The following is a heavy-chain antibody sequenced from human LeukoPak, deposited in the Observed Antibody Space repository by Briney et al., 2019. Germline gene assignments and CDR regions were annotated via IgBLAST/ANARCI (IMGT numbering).Heavy chain of an antibody. J-gene: IGHJ6*03. Sequence: ASVKVSCKASGYTFTSYDINWVRQATGQGLEWMGWMNPNSGNTGYAQKFQGRDTITRNTSISTAYMELSSLRSEDTAVYYCARDQIGVVGYYMDVWGKGTTVTVSS. CDR1: GYTFTSYD. V-gene: IGHV1-8*03. CDR2: MNPNSGNT. D-gene: IGHD3-3*01. CDR3: ARDQIGVVGYYMDV.